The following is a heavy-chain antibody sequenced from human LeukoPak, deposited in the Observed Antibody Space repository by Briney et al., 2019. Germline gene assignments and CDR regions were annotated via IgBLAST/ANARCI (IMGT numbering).Heavy chain of an antibody. V-gene: IGHV4-39*01. D-gene: IGHD6-6*01. CDR2: IYYSGNT. CDR1: SGSISSSSYY. CDR3: ARPSIAARDFDY. Sequence: PSKTLSLTCTVSSGSISSSSYYWGWIRQPPGKGLEWIGSIYYSGNTYYNPSLKSRVTISVDTSKNQFSLKLSSVTAADTAVYYCARPSIAARDFDYWGQGTLVTVSS. J-gene: IGHJ4*02.